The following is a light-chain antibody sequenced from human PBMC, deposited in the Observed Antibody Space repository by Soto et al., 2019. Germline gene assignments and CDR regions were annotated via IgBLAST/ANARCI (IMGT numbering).Light chain of an antibody. CDR2: DVS. V-gene: IGLV2-14*01. Sequence: QFVLTQPASVSGSPGQSITISCTGTSSDVGSYNYVSLYQKYPGKSPKLMIYDVSNRPSGVSYRFSGSKSGNTASLTISGLQAEDEADYYCSSYTASSTHVVCGGGTKLNVL. CDR3: SSYTASSTHVV. J-gene: IGLJ2*01. CDR1: SSDVGSYNY.